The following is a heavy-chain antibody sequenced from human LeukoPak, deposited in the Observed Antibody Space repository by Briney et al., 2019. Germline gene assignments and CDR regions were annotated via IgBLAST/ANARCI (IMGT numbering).Heavy chain of an antibody. CDR2: IRYDGSNK. V-gene: IGHV3-30*02. CDR1: GFTFSSYG. J-gene: IGHJ6*03. CDR3: AKVIVRDGHNAGYMDV. Sequence: GGSLRLSCAASGFTFSSYGMHWVRQAPGKGLEWVAFIRYDGSNKYYADSVKGRFTISRDNSKNTLYLQMNSLRAEDTAVYYCAKVIVRDGHNAGYMDVWGKGTTVTISS. D-gene: IGHD5-24*01.